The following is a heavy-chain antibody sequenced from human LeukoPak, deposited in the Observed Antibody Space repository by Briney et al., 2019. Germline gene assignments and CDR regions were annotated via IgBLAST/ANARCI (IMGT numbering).Heavy chain of an antibody. V-gene: IGHV4-39*01. CDR1: GGSISSSSYY. CDR3: ARLDIVVVPAAYTGGSWFDP. Sequence: SETLSLTCTVSGGSISSSSYYWGWIRQPPGKGLEWIVSIYYSGSTYYNPSLKSRVTISVNTSKNQFSLKLSSVTAADTAVYYCARLDIVVVPAAYTGGSWFDPWGQGTLVTVSS. CDR2: IYYSGST. D-gene: IGHD2-2*01. J-gene: IGHJ5*02.